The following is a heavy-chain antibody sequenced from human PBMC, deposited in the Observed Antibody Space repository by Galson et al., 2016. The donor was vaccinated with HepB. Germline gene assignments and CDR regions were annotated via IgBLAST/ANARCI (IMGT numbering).Heavy chain of an antibody. D-gene: IGHD3-3*01. J-gene: IGHJ2*01. Sequence: SLRLSCATSGSTFSDYPMYWIRQAPGEGLEWVARISHDAIHTSYADSLKGRFTISRDNSKNTLYLQMNSLRAEDTAVYYCASLRFKGFDLWGRGTLVTVSS. V-gene: IGHV3-30*14. CDR2: ISHDAIHT. CDR3: ASLRFKGFDL. CDR1: GSTFSDYP.